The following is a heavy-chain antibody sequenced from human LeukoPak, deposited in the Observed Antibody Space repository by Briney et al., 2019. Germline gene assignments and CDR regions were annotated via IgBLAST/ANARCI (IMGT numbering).Heavy chain of an antibody. V-gene: IGHV3-7*03. Sequence: GGSLRLSCAASGFTFSSYAMSWVRQAPGKGLECLANIKEDGSETYYADSVKGRFTISRDNSKNTLYLQMNSLRAEDTALYYCAKDIAPDSDSGSQHYFDYWGQGTLVTVSS. D-gene: IGHD1-26*01. CDR3: AKDIAPDSDSGSQHYFDY. CDR2: IKEDGSET. J-gene: IGHJ4*02. CDR1: GFTFSSYA.